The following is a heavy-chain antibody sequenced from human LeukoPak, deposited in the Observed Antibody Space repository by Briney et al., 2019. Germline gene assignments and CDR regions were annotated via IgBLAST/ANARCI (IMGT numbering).Heavy chain of an antibody. V-gene: IGHV4-59*01. CDR3: ARGKGYFDY. CDR1: GGSIDITNY. J-gene: IGHJ4*02. Sequence: PSETLSLTCGVSGGSIDITNYWSWVRQAPGKGLEWIGYVYYSGSTNYNPSLKSRVTISVDTSKNQFSLKLSSMTAADTAVYYCARGKGYFDYWGQGTLVTVS. CDR2: VYYSGST.